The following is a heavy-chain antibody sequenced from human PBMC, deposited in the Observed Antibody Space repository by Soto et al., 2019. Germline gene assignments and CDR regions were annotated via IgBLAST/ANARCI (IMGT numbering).Heavy chain of an antibody. J-gene: IGHJ4*02. CDR1: GYTFTGYY. CDR3: ARADSSGYYNY. Sequence: VASVKVSCKASGYTFTGYYMHWVRQAPGQGLEWMGWINPNSGGTNYAQKFQGWVTMTRDTSISTAYMELSRLRSDDTAVYYCARADSSGYYNYWGQGTLVTVSS. V-gene: IGHV1-2*04. CDR2: INPNSGGT. D-gene: IGHD3-22*01.